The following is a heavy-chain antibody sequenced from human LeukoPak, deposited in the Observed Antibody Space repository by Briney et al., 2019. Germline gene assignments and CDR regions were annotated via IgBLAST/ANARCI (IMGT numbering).Heavy chain of an antibody. CDR2: IKQDGSEK. V-gene: IGHV3-7*01. CDR3: ARESENYDILTGYYNGLDAFDI. Sequence: GGPLRLSCAASGFTFSSYWMSWVRQAPGKGLEWVANIKQDGSEKYYVDSVKGRFTISRDNAKNSLYLQMNSLRAEDTAVYYCARESENYDILTGYYNGLDAFDIWGQGTMVTVSS. D-gene: IGHD3-9*01. CDR1: GFTFSSYW. J-gene: IGHJ3*02.